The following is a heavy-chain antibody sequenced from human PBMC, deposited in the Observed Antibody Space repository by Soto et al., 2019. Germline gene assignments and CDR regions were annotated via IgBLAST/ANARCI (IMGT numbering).Heavy chain of an antibody. V-gene: IGHV3-23*01. D-gene: IGHD3-3*01. CDR1: GFTFSNYA. CDR2: FSGSGGST. CDR3: ARDWTGDACPCLDV. Sequence: EVQLLESGGGLVQPGGSLRLSCAAAGFTFSNYALTWVRQSPGKGLEWVSTFSGSGGSTYYADSVRGRFTISRDNSNNTLFLQMNSLRVEDTAIYYCARDWTGDACPCLDVWGQGTTVSVSS. J-gene: IGHJ6*02.